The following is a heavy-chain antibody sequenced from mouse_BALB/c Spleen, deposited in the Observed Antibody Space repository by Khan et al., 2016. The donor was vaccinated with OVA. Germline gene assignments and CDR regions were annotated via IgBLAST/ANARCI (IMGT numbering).Heavy chain of an antibody. Sequence: VQLKESGGGLVKPGGSLKLSCAVSGFTFSSYGMSWVRQTPEKRLVWVATISGGGTYTFYSDSAKGRFTISRDNAKNNLYLQMSSLRSEDTALNYYAGRRATMIMAGLAYWGQGTMVTVSA. CDR2: ISGGGTYT. V-gene: IGHV5-9-2*01. J-gene: IGHJ3*01. D-gene: IGHD2-4*01. CDR1: GFTFSSYG. CDR3: AGRRATMIMAGLAY.